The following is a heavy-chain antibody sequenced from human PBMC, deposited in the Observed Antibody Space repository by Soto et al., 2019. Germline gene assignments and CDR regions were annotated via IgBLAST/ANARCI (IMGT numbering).Heavy chain of an antibody. Sequence: HPGGSLRLSCAASGFTFSTYGMSWVRRTPGKGLEWVANIKQDGTEKYYVDSVRGRFTVSRDNAKSSLYLQMNSLRVEDTAVYYCTTAPHRDSERVFVWGQGTTVTVSS. CDR2: IKQDGTEK. V-gene: IGHV3-7*01. CDR3: TTAPHRDSERVFV. J-gene: IGHJ6*02. CDR1: GFTFSTYG. D-gene: IGHD1-26*01.